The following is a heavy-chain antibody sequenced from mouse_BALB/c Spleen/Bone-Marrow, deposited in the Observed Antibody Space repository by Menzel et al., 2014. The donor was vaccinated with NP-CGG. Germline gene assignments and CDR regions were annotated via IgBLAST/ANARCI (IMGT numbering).Heavy chain of an antibody. CDR3: ARGLQGAMDY. CDR2: IDPSDSET. J-gene: IGHJ4*01. CDR1: GYSFTSYW. Sequence: VQLQQSGPQLVRPGASVKISCKASGYSFTSYWMHWVKQRPGQGLEWIGMIDPSDSETRLNQKFKDKAILTVDKSSSTAYMQLSSLTSEDSAVYYCARGLQGAMDYWGQGTSVTVSS. D-gene: IGHD3-2*02. V-gene: IGHV1S126*01.